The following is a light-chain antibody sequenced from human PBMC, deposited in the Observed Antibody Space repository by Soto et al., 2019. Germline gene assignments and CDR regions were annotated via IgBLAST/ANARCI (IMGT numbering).Light chain of an antibody. J-gene: IGKJ1*01. V-gene: IGKV3-20*01. CDR1: QSVSSNY. CDR3: QQYAASPRT. CDR2: GAS. Sequence: IVLTQSPVTLSSSPRERATLSCRASQSVSSNYLAWYQHKPGQAPRLLIYGASSRAPGIPDRFSGSGSVTDFTLTISRLEPEDFAVYYCQQYAASPRTFGQGTQVEVK.